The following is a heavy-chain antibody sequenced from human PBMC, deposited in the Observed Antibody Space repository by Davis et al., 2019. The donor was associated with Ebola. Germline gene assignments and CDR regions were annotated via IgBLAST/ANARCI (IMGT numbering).Heavy chain of an antibody. J-gene: IGHJ6*02. CDR2: ISWNSGSI. CDR1: GFTFDDYA. CDR3: AKRSYYYYGMDV. Sequence: PGGSLRLSCAASGFTFDDYAMHWVRQAPGKGLEWVSGISWNSGSIGYADSVKGRFTISRDNAKNSLYLQMNSLRAEDTALYYCAKRSYYYYGMDVWGQGTTVTVSS. V-gene: IGHV3-9*01.